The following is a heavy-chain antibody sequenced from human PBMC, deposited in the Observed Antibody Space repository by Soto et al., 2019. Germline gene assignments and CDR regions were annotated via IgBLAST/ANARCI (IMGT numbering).Heavy chain of an antibody. CDR3: ARASEGDSFDD. J-gene: IGHJ4*02. CDR2: ISDDGSNK. CDR1: GFTFSSYA. V-gene: IGHV3-30-3*01. Sequence: QVQLVESGGGVVQPGRSLRLSCAASGFTFSSYAMHWVRQAHGKGLEWVAVISDDGSNKYYADSVKGRFTISRDNSKNTLYLQMNSLRAEDTSVYYCARASEGDSFDDWGQGTLVTVSS.